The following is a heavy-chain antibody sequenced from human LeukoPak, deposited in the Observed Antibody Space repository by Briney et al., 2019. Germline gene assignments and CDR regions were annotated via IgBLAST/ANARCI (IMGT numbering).Heavy chain of an antibody. V-gene: IGHV1-2*02. Sequence: ASVKVSCKASGYTFTGYYMHWVRQAPGQGLEWMGWINPNSGGTNYAQKFQGRVTMTRDTSISTAYMELSRLRSDDTAVYYCASFRATIAARRRDYYGMDVWGQGTTVTVSS. D-gene: IGHD6-6*01. J-gene: IGHJ6*02. CDR2: INPNSGGT. CDR1: GYTFTGYY. CDR3: ASFRATIAARRRDYYGMDV.